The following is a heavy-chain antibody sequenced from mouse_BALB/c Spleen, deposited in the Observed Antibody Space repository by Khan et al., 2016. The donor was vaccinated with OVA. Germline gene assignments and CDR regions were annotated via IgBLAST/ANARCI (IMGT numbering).Heavy chain of an antibody. V-gene: IGHV3-2*02. D-gene: IGHD1-1*01. CDR3: ARDYGSSYFFFDY. CDR1: GYSITSDYA. J-gene: IGHJ2*01. CDR2: ITYSGST. Sequence: EVQLQESGPGLVKPSQSLSLTCTVTGYSITSDYAWNWIRQFPGNKLEWMAYITYSGSTGYNPSLKSRISITRDPSKNQFFLQLNSVTTEDTATYYCARDYGSSYFFFDYWGQGTTLTVSS.